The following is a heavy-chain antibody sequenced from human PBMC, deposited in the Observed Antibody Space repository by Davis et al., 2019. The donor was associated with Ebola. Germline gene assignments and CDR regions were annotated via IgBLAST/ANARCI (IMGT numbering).Heavy chain of an antibody. CDR3: ARTYDFWSGYWPYYFDY. J-gene: IGHJ4*02. V-gene: IGHV4-34*01. D-gene: IGHD3-3*01. CDR2: INHSGST. Sequence: MPSETLSLTCAVYGGSFSGYYWSWIRQPPGKGLEWIGEINHSGSTNYNPSLKSRVTISVDTSKNQFSLKLSSVTAADTAVYYCARTYDFWSGYWPYYFDYWGQGTLVTVSS. CDR1: GGSFSGYY.